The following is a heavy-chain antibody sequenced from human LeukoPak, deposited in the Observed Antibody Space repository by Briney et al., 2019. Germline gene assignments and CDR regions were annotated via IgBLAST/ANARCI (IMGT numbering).Heavy chain of an antibody. J-gene: IGHJ3*02. D-gene: IGHD3-10*01. V-gene: IGHV1-69*01. CDR3: AREPEPAITMVRGEVFDI. CDR2: IIPGFGTA. CDR1: GGTFSSYA. Sequence: SVKVSCKASGGTFSSYAISWVRQAPGQGLEWMGGIIPGFGTANYAQKFQGTVTITADVSATTVYMVLNSLRSEDTAVYYCAREPEPAITMVRGEVFDIWGQGTMVIVSS.